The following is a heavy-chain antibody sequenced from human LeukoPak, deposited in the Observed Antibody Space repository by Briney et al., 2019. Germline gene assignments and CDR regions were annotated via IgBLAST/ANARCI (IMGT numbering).Heavy chain of an antibody. CDR3: ARDLGELEWSYYFDY. V-gene: IGHV1-18*01. CDR2: ISAYNGNT. CDR1: GYTFTSYG. D-gene: IGHD1-1*01. J-gene: IGHJ4*02. Sequence: ASVMVSCKASGYTFTSYGISWVRQAPGQGLEWMGWISAYNGNTNYAQKLQGRVTMTTDTSTSTAYMELRSLRSDDTAVYYCARDLGELEWSYYFDYWGQGTLVTVSS.